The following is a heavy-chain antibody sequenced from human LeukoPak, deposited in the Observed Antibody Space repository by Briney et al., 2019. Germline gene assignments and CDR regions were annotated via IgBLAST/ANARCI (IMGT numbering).Heavy chain of an antibody. V-gene: IGHV1-69*13. CDR3: ARVSSYCSGGSCSDFDY. Sequence: SVKVSCKASGGTFSSYAISWVRQAPGQGPEWMGGIIPIFGTANYAQKFQGRVTITADESTSTAYMELSSLRSEDTAVYYCARVSSYCSGGSCSDFDYWGQGTLVTVSS. D-gene: IGHD2-15*01. CDR2: IIPIFGTA. CDR1: GGTFSSYA. J-gene: IGHJ4*02.